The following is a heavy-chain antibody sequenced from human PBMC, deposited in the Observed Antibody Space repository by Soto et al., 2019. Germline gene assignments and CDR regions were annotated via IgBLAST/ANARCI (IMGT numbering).Heavy chain of an antibody. CDR1: GYTFTSYA. D-gene: IGHD6-19*01. V-gene: IGHV1-3*05. CDR2: INAGNGNT. CDR3: ARAVAVPADFDY. J-gene: IGHJ4*02. Sequence: QVQLVQSGAEEKKPGASVKVSCKASGYTFTSYAMHWVRQAPGQRLEWMGWINAGNGNTKYSQKFQGRVPITRDTSASTAYMELSILTSEDTAVYYCARAVAVPADFDYWGQGTLVTVSS.